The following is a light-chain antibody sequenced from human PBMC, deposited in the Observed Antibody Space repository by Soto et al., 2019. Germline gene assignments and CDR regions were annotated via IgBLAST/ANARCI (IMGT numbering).Light chain of an antibody. V-gene: IGKV3-15*01. CDR3: HQYKNWLALT. J-gene: IGKJ4*01. CDR1: HTVSSN. CDR2: DAS. Sequence: EIVMTQSPATLSVSPGERATLSCRASHTVSSNLAWYQQKPGQAPRLLIYDASTRATGIPVRFRGSGSGTEFTLTISSLQSEDSAVYYCHQYKNWLALTFGGGTKVDIK.